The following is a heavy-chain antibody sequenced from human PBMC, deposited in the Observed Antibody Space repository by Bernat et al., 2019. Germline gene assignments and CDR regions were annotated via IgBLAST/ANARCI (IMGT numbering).Heavy chain of an antibody. CDR2: INHSGST. D-gene: IGHD3-10*01. J-gene: IGHJ4*02. CDR3: AIFMVRGGLDY. V-gene: IGHV4-34*01. CDR1: GGSFSGYY. Sequence: QVQLQQWGAGLLKPSETLSLTCAVYGGSFSGYYWSWIRQPPGKGLEWIGEINHSGSTNYKPSLKSRVTISVDTSKNQFSLKLSSVTAADTAVYYCAIFMVRGGLDYWGQGTLVTVST.